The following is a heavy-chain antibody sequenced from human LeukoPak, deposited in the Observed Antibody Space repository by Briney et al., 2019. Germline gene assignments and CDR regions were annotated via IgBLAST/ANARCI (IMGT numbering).Heavy chain of an antibody. CDR2: MYYSGST. J-gene: IGHJ5*02. D-gene: IGHD1-1*01. CDR3: ARDRLQLQS. Sequence: SETLSLTCTVSGGSISSSSYYWGWIRQPPGKGLEWIGTMYYSGSTYYNPSLKSRLTISVDTSKNQFSLKLSSVTAADTAVYYCARDRLQLQSWGQGTLVTVSS. CDR1: GGSISSSSYY. V-gene: IGHV4-39*07.